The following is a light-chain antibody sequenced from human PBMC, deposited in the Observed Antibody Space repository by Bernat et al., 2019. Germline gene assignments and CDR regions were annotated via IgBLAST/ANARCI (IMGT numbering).Light chain of an antibody. Sequence: QSALTPPPSASGSPGQSVTISCTGTSSDVGGYNYVSWYQQHPGKVPKLMIYEVSKRPSGVPDRFSGSKSGNTASLTVSGLQAEDEADYYCSSYAGSTMVFGGGTKLTVL. CDR1: SSDVGGYNY. V-gene: IGLV2-8*01. CDR3: SSYAGSTMV. CDR2: EVS. J-gene: IGLJ2*01.